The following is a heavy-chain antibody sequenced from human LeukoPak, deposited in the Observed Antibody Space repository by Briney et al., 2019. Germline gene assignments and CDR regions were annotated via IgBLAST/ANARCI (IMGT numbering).Heavy chain of an antibody. CDR3: AKDLHFWSGIDY. D-gene: IGHD3-3*02. V-gene: IGHV3-23*01. J-gene: IGHJ4*02. Sequence: GGSLRLSCAASGFTFRTNALSWAGQPQGKGLGGVSGISDRGRAFYTDSVKGRFTISRDNSKNTLYLQMNSLRAEDTAIYYCAKDLHFWSGIDYWGQGTLVTVSS. CDR1: GFTFRTNA. CDR2: ISDRGRA.